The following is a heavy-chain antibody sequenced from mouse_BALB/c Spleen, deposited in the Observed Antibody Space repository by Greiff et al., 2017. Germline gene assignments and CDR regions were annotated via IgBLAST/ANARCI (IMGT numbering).Heavy chain of an antibody. J-gene: IGHJ3*01. CDR3: ARGGGSWFAY. V-gene: IGHV3-6*02. Sequence: EVQLQESGPGLVKPSQSLSLTCSLTGYSITSGYYWNWIRQFPGNKLEWMGYISYDGSNNYNPSLKNRISITRDTSKNQFFLKLNSVTTEDTATYYCARGGGSWFAYWGQGTLVTVSA. CDR1: GYSITSGYY. CDR2: ISYDGSN. D-gene: IGHD1-1*02.